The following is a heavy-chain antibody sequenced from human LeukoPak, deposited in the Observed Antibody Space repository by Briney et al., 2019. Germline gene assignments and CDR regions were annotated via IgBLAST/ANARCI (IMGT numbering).Heavy chain of an antibody. J-gene: IGHJ4*02. D-gene: IGHD1-26*01. CDR1: EYSFAAYW. V-gene: IGHV5-51*01. CDR3: ARPLQGIVGATGFDY. Sequence: GESLKISCQGSEYSFAAYWIAWLRQMPGKGLEWMGIIYPSDSDTRYSPSFQGQVTISADKSIKTAYLQWSSLKASDTAMYYCARPLQGIVGATGFDYWGQGTLVTVSS. CDR2: IYPSDSDT.